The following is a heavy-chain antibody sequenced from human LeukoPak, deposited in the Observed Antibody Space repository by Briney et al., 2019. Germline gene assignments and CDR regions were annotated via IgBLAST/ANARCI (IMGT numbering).Heavy chain of an antibody. CDR1: GYTFTSYY. J-gene: IGHJ3*02. CDR3: ARDSKEGAFDI. Sequence: ASVKVSCKASGYTFTSYYMHWVRQAPGQGLEWMGWINPNSGGTNYAQKFQGRVTMTRDTSISTAYMELSRLRSDDAAVYYCARDSKEGAFDIWGQGTMVTVSS. CDR2: INPNSGGT. V-gene: IGHV1-2*02.